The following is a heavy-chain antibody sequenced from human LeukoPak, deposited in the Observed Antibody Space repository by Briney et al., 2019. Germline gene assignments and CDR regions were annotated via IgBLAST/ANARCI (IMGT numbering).Heavy chain of an antibody. D-gene: IGHD3-3*01. V-gene: IGHV3-48*04. J-gene: IGHJ4*02. CDR3: AREIFGVVNPPFDY. Sequence: GGSLRLSCAASGFTFSSYSMNWVRQAPGKGLEWVSYISSSSSTIYYADSVKGRFTISRDNAKNSLYLQMNSLRAEDTAVYYCAREIFGVVNPPFDYWGQGTLVTVSS. CDR2: ISSSSSTI. CDR1: GFTFSSYS.